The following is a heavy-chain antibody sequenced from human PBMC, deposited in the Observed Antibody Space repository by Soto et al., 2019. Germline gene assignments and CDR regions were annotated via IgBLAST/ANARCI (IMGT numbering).Heavy chain of an antibody. CDR2: ITPIFGTA. CDR1: GGTFSNYI. D-gene: IGHD3-22*01. CDR3: AIDTSGQSPRWYFDL. J-gene: IGHJ2*01. Sequence: QVQLVQSGAEVKKPGSSVKVSCKASGGTFSNYIISWVRQAPGQGLEWMGGITPIFGTANYAQKFQGSVTITADESTSTAHIELSSLRSEDTAAYYRAIDTSGQSPRWYFDLWGRGTLVTVSS. V-gene: IGHV1-69*01.